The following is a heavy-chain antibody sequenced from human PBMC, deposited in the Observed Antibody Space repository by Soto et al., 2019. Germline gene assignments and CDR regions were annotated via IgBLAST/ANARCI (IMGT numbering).Heavy chain of an antibody. CDR1: GGSISSYY. CDR3: ARGKTSGSYYFDY. Sequence: SETLSLTCTVSGGSISSYYWSWIRQPPGKGLEWIGYIYYSGSTNYNPSLKSRVTISVDTSKNQFSLKLSSVTAADTAVYYCARGKTSGSYYFDYWGQGTLVTVSS. J-gene: IGHJ4*02. V-gene: IGHV4-59*01. D-gene: IGHD1-26*01. CDR2: IYYSGST.